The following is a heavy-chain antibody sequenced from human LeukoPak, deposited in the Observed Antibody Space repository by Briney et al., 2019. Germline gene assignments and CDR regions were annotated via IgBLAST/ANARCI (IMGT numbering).Heavy chain of an antibody. CDR1: GYTLTSYG. J-gene: IGHJ3*02. CDR2: ISAYNGNT. D-gene: IGHD4-17*01. V-gene: IGHV1-18*01. CDR3: ASGSTPTVTDAFDI. Sequence: ASVKVSCKASGYTLTSYGISWVRQAPGQGLEWMGWISAYNGNTNYAQKLQGRVTMTTDTSTSTAYMELRSLRSDDTAVYSCASGSTPTVTDAFDIWGQGTMVTVSS.